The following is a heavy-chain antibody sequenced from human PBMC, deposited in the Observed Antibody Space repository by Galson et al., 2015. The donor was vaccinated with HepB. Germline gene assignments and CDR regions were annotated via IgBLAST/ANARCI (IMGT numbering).Heavy chain of an antibody. D-gene: IGHD3-3*01. CDR2: ISRSSSAI. Sequence: SLRLSCAAFGFTYSTYSMHWVRQAPGKGLEWVSYISRSSSAIYYADSVKGRFTISRDNAKNSLYLQMNSLRVEDTAVYYCARSRFDFWSGYDYYMDVWGKGTTVTVSS. CDR1: GFTYSTYS. J-gene: IGHJ6*03. CDR3: ARSRFDFWSGYDYYMDV. V-gene: IGHV3-48*01.